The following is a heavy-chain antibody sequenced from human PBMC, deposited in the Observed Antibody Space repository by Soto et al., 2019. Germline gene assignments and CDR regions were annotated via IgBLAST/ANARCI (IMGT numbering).Heavy chain of an antibody. CDR2: INAGNGNT. CDR1: GYTFTSYA. Sequence: GASVKVSCKASGYTFTSYAMNWVRQAPGQRLEWMGWINAGNGNTKYSQKFQGRFTISRDNAKNSLFLQTNSLRAEDTAIYYCARGGNIVMFYWGQGTQVTVSS. CDR3: ARGGNIVMFY. V-gene: IGHV1-3*01. D-gene: IGHD3-16*01. J-gene: IGHJ4*02.